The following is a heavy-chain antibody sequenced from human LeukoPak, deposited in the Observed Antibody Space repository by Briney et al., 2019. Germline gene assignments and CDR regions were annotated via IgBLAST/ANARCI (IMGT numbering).Heavy chain of an antibody. CDR1: GFTFSTYV. Sequence: PGGSLRLSCAASGFTFSTYVMNWVRQAPGKGLERVSTISDSGGSTYYADSVKGRFTISRDNSKSTLYLQMNSLRAEDTAVYYCGRYYVMDVWGQGTSVTVSS. CDR2: ISDSGGST. J-gene: IGHJ6*02. CDR3: GRYYVMDV. V-gene: IGHV3-23*01.